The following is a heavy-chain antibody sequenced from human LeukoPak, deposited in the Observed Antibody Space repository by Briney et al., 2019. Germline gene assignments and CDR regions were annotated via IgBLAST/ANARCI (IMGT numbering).Heavy chain of an antibody. CDR1: GGSISSGGYS. J-gene: IGHJ4*02. CDR2: IYHSGST. D-gene: IGHD6-13*01. V-gene: IGHV4-30-2*01. Sequence: PSETLSLTCAVSGGSISSGGYSWSWIRQPPGKGLEWIGYIYHSGSTYYNPSLKSRVTISVDRSKNQFSLKLSSVTAADTAVYYCARGDRIAAAGTFDYWGQGTLVTVSS. CDR3: ARGDRIAAAGTFDY.